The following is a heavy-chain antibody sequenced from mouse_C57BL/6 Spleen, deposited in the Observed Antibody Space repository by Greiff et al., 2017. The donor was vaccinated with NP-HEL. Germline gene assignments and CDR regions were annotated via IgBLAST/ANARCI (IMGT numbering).Heavy chain of an antibody. CDR3: VAGPSWFAY. V-gene: IGHV10-1*01. D-gene: IGHD3-3*01. CDR1: GFSFNTYA. CDR2: IRSKSNNYAT. Sequence: EVQLVESGGGLVQPKGSLKLSCAASGFSFNTYAMNWVRQAPGKGLEWVARIRSKSNNYATYYADSVKDRFTISSDDSESMLYLQMNNLKTEDTAMYYCVAGPSWFAYWGQGTLVTVSA. J-gene: IGHJ3*01.